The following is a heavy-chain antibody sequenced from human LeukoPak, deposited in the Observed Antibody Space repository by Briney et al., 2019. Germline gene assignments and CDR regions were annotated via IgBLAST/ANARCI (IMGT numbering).Heavy chain of an antibody. CDR3: AKDARSFDWLFDH. CDR2: ISSSGTTI. D-gene: IGHD3-9*01. CDR1: GFTFSSYE. V-gene: IGHV3-48*03. Sequence: GGSLRLSCAASGFTFSSYEMNWVRQAPGKGLEWVSYISSSGTTIYYADSVKGRFTISRDNAKNSLYLQMNSLRAEDTSMYYCAKDARSFDWLFDHWGQGILVTVSS. J-gene: IGHJ4*02.